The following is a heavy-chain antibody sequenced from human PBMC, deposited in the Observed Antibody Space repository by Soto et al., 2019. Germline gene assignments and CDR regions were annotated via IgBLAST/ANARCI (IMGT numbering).Heavy chain of an antibody. CDR3: GRGEDWYFDL. CDR2: INHSGST. J-gene: IGHJ2*01. Sequence: PSETLSLTCAVYGGSFSGYYWSWIRQPPGKGLEWIGEINHSGSTNYNPSLKSRVTISVDTSKNQFPLKLSSVTAADAAVYYCGRGEDWYFDLWGRGTLVTVSS. V-gene: IGHV4-34*01. CDR1: GGSFSGYY.